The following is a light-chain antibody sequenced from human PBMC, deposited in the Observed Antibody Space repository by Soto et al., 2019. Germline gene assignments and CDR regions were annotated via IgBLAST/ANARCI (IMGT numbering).Light chain of an antibody. CDR3: QHYNSYSEA. CDR1: QYIGDF. CDR2: GAS. V-gene: IGKV1-5*01. Sequence: DIQMTQSPSSLSASVGDRVTITCRASQYIGDFLNWYQQTPGKAPKLLIFGASNLHIGVPSRFSGSGSGTEFTLTISSLQPDDFATYYCQHYNSYSEAFGQGTKVDIK. J-gene: IGKJ1*01.